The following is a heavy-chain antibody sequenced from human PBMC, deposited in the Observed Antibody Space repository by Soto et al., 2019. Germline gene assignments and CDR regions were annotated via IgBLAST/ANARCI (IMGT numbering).Heavy chain of an antibody. J-gene: IGHJ4*02. Sequence: QVPLVQSGAEVKKPGASERVSCKASGYSFTTYGVTRVRQAPGQGLEWMGWISTYNGDTRVAQQHQGRVTLTTDTSTNAAQMELRSLRSDDTAIYYCARMEGRSTRGAYWGQGTLVTVAS. CDR2: ISTYNGDT. V-gene: IGHV1-18*01. D-gene: IGHD2-8*02. CDR3: ARMEGRSTRGAY. CDR1: GYSFTTYG.